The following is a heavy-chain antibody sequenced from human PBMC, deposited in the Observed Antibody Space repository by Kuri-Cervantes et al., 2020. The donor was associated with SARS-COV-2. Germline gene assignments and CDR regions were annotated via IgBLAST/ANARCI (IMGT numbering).Heavy chain of an antibody. V-gene: IGHV3-74*01. J-gene: IGHJ4*02. Sequence: GGSLRLSCAASGFTFSSYWMHWVRQAPGKGLVWVSRINSDGSSTSYADSVKGRFTISRDSAKNTLYLQMNSLRAEDTAVYYCARDGQQLGGFDYWGQGTLVTVSS. CDR1: GFTFSSYW. D-gene: IGHD6-13*01. CDR3: ARDGQQLGGFDY. CDR2: INSDGSST.